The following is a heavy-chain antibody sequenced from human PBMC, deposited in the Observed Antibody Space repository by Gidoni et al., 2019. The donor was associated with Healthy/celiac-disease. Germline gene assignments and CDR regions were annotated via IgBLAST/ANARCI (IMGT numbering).Heavy chain of an antibody. Sequence: QVQLVESGGGVVQPGRSLGLSCAASGFTFSSYAMHWVRQAPGKGLEWVAVISYDGSNKYYADSVKGRFTISRDNSKNTLYLQMNSLRAEDTAVYYCARDQSWYYDSSGYYYALEYYYGMDVWGQGTTVTVSS. J-gene: IGHJ6*02. CDR3: ARDQSWYYDSSGYYYALEYYYGMDV. V-gene: IGHV3-30-3*01. CDR2: ISYDGSNK. D-gene: IGHD3-22*01. CDR1: GFTFSSYA.